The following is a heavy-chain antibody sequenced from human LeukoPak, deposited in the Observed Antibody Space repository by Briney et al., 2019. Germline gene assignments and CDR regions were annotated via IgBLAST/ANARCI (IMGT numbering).Heavy chain of an antibody. CDR1: GYSISSGYY. V-gene: IGHV4-38-2*02. CDR2: IYHSGST. CDR3: ARDRSIQYQLLVYWFDP. J-gene: IGHJ5*02. Sequence: SETLSLTCTVSGYSISSGYYWGWIRQPPGKGLEWIGSIYHSGSTYCNPSLKSRVTISVDTSKNQFSLKLSSVTATDTAVYYCARDRSIQYQLLVYWFDPWGQGTLVTVSS. D-gene: IGHD2-2*01.